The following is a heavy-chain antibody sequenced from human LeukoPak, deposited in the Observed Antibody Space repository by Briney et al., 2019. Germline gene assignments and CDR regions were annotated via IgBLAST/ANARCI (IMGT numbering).Heavy chain of an antibody. V-gene: IGHV3-30*04. J-gene: IGHJ4*02. CDR3: ARDRGVVPAAILDY. CDR2: ISYDGSNK. Sequence: PGGSLRLSCAAPGFTFSSYAMHWVRQAPGKGLEWVAVISYDGSNKYYADSVKGRFTISRDNSKNTLYLQMNSLRAEDTAVYYCARDRGVVPAAILDYWGQGTLVTVSS. D-gene: IGHD2-2*01. CDR1: GFTFSSYA.